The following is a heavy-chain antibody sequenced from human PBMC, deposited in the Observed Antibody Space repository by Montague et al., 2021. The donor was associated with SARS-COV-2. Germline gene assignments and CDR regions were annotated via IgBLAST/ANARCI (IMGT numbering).Heavy chain of an antibody. CDR3: ARGGYYGSGSLLDS. CDR2: ISTLDSYI. D-gene: IGHD3-10*01. J-gene: IGHJ4*02. CDR1: GFAFSSYL. Sequence: SLRLSCAASGFAFSSYLVNWVRQAPGKGLEWVSSISTLDSYIYYADSVQGRFTISRDDAKNSLFLQLNSLRVEDTAVYYCARGGYYGSGSLLDSWGQGTLVTVSS. V-gene: IGHV3-21*06.